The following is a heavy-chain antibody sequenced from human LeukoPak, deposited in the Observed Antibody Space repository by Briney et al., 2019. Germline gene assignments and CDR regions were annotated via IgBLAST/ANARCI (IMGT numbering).Heavy chain of an antibody. V-gene: IGHV3-23*01. CDR1: GFTFSRFA. Sequence: PGGSLRLSCEASGFTFSRFAMSWVRQAPGKGLEWVSVISGSGDKTYYADSVKGRFTISRDNSNNSLYLQMNSLRAEDTAVYYCAKWLGELFGRQVSIWASGGMDVWGQGTTVTVSS. D-gene: IGHD3-10*01. CDR2: ISGSGDKT. CDR3: AKWLGELFGRQVSIWASGGMDV. J-gene: IGHJ6*02.